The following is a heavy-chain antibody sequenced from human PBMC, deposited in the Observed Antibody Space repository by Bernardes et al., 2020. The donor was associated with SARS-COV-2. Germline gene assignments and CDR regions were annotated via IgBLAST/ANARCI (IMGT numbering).Heavy chain of an antibody. CDR1: GFSVTSSY. J-gene: IGHJ6*02. Sequence: GGSLRLSCAASGFSVTSSYMIWVRQAPGKGLEWVSVIYSDTKTFYADSVKGRFTISRDNPRNTLYVQMNSLRADDTAVYYCARDAGMLRGVVALDVWGQGTTVTVSS. CDR2: IYSDTKT. D-gene: IGHD3-10*01. V-gene: IGHV3-53*01. CDR3: ARDAGMLRGVVALDV.